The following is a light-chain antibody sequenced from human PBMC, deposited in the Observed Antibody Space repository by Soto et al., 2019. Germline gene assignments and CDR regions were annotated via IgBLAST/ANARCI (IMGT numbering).Light chain of an antibody. CDR1: QSISTY. CDR2: AAS. Sequence: DNQMSQSPASLSASVGDRVRITCRASQSISTYLNWYQQKPGKAPKLPIYAASSLQSGVPSRFSGSGSGTDFTLTIRSLQPEDFATYEGQRGYHSPLFGQGTRLEIK. CDR3: QRGYHSPL. V-gene: IGKV1-39*01. J-gene: IGKJ5*01.